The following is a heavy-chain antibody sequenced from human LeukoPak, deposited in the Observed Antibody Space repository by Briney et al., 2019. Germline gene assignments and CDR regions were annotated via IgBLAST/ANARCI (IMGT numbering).Heavy chain of an antibody. CDR1: GFTFDDYA. Sequence: GGSPRLSCAASGFTFDDYAMHWVRQAPGKGLEWVSLINWDGGSTYYADSVKGRFTISRDDSKNSLYLQMNSLRGEDTALYYCAKDLNRYGLYYFDYWGQGTLVTVSS. V-gene: IGHV3-43D*03. CDR3: AKDLNRYGLYYFDY. CDR2: INWDGGST. D-gene: IGHD5-18*01. J-gene: IGHJ4*02.